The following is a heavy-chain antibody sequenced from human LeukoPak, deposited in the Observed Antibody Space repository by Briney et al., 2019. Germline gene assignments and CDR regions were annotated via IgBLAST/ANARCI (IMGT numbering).Heavy chain of an antibody. CDR2: ISSSGSTI. V-gene: IGHV3-11*04. CDR3: ARFYSSSWTTNWFDP. CDR1: GGSISGSSYY. Sequence: LSLTCTVSGGSISGSSYYWGWIRQPPGKGLEWVSYISSSGSTIYYADSVKGRFTISRDNAKNSLYLQMNSLRAEDTAAYYCARFYSSSWTTNWFDPWGQGTLVTVSS. D-gene: IGHD6-13*01. J-gene: IGHJ5*02.